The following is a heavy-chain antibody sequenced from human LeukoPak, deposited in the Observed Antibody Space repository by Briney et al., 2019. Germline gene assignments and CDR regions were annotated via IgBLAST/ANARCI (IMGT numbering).Heavy chain of an antibody. CDR1: GFTFSDYA. D-gene: IGHD2-15*01. CDR2: ISYSGGNT. V-gene: IGHV3-23*01. CDR3: AKARYCSGGTCPEWFDP. J-gene: IGHJ5*02. Sequence: PGGSLRLSCAASGFTFSDYAMNWVRQALGRGLEWVSTISYSGGNTYYADPVKGRFTISRDNSKNTLYLQMNSLRAEDTAIYYCAKARYCSGGTCPEWFDPWGQGTLVTVPS.